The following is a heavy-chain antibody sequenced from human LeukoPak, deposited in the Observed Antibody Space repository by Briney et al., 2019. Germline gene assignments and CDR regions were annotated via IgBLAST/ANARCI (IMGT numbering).Heavy chain of an antibody. Sequence: GGSLRLSCAASGFTFSSYGMHWVRQAPGKGLEWVAFIRYDGSNKYYADSVKGRFTISRDNSKNTLYLQMNSLRAEDTAVYSSAKDQSGSEYNAFDIWGQGTMVTVSS. V-gene: IGHV3-30*02. CDR3: AKDQSGSEYNAFDI. CDR2: IRYDGSNK. CDR1: GFTFSSYG. D-gene: IGHD1-26*01. J-gene: IGHJ3*02.